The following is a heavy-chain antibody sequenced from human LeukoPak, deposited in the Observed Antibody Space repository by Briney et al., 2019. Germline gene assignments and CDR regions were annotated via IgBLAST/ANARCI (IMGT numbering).Heavy chain of an antibody. Sequence: SETLSLTCTVSGGSISSYYWGWIRQPAGKGLEWIGRIYTSGSTNYNPSLKSRVTMSVDTSKNQFSLKLSSVTAADTAVYYCAGDLRYFDWTSEYNWFDPWGQGTLVTVSS. CDR3: AGDLRYFDWTSEYNWFDP. J-gene: IGHJ5*02. V-gene: IGHV4-4*07. CDR2: IYTSGST. CDR1: GGSISSYY. D-gene: IGHD3-9*01.